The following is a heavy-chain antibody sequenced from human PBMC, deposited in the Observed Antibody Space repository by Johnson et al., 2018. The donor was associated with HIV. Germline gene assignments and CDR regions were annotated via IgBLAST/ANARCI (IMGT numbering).Heavy chain of an antibody. Sequence: VQLVESGGGLVQPGGSLRLSCAASGFTFSDYYMSWIRQAPGKGLEWVSYISSSGNTIYYADSVKGRFTISRDNAKNSLYLQMNSLRVEDTAVYYCARDESGYDEGFDAFDIWGQGTMVTVSS. CDR3: ARDESGYDEGFDAFDI. CDR2: ISSSGNTI. D-gene: IGHD5-12*01. J-gene: IGHJ3*02. CDR1: GFTFSDYY. V-gene: IGHV3-11*04.